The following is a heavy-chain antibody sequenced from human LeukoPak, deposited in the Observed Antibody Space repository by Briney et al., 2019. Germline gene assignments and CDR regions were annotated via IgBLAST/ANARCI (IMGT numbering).Heavy chain of an antibody. J-gene: IGHJ4*02. V-gene: IGHV3-23*01. CDR2: ISCSGGST. D-gene: IGHD3-10*01. Sequence: GGSLRLSCAASGFTFSSYAMSWVRQAPGKGLEWVSTISCSGGSTYYADSVKGRFTISRDNPKNTLYLQMNSLRAEDTAIYYCVTMVRGVTHIDYWGQGTLVTASS. CDR3: VTMVRGVTHIDY. CDR1: GFTFSSYA.